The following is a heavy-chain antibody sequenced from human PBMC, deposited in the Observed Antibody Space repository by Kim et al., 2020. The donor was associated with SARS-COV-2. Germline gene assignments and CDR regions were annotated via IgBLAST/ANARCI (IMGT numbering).Heavy chain of an antibody. Sequence: GGSLRLSCTASGFTFGDYAMSWVRQAPGKGLEWVGFIRSKAYGGTTEYAASVKGRFTISRDDSKSIAYLQMNSLKTEDTAVYYCTRDAGGLTPYYFDYWGQGTLVTVSS. CDR1: GFTFGDYA. V-gene: IGHV3-49*04. D-gene: IGHD3-16*01. J-gene: IGHJ4*02. CDR2: IRSKAYGGTT. CDR3: TRDAGGLTPYYFDY.